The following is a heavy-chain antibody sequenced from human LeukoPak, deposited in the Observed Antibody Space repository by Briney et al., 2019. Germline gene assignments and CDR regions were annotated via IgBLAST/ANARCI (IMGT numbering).Heavy chain of an antibody. V-gene: IGHV1-69*04. CDR2: IIPILGIA. Sequence: ASVKVSCKASGGTFSSYAIGWVRQAPGQGLEWMGRIIPILGIANYAQKFQGRVTITADKSTSTAYMELSSLRSEDTAVYYCARKVVGATHFDYWGQGTLVTVSS. J-gene: IGHJ4*02. D-gene: IGHD1-26*01. CDR1: GGTFSSYA. CDR3: ARKVVGATHFDY.